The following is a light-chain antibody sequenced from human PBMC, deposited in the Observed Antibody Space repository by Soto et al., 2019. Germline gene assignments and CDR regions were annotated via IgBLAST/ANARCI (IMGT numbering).Light chain of an antibody. Sequence: DIQMTQSPSSLSASVGDRVTITCRASQSINNYLNWYQQKPGKAPKFLIYASSSLQSGVPSRFSGSGSGTDFTLTISSLQPEDFATYYCQQSYSTPTITFGQGTRPEIK. CDR1: QSINNY. V-gene: IGKV1-39*01. CDR3: QQSYSTPTIT. J-gene: IGKJ5*01. CDR2: ASS.